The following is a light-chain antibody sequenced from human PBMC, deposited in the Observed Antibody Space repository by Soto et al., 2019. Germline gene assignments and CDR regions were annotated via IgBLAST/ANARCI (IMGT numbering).Light chain of an antibody. J-gene: IGLJ2*01. Sequence: QSVLTQPPSVSGAPGQRVTISCTGSSSNIGAGYDVHWYQQLPGTAPKLLIYGNSNRPSGVPDRFYGSKSGTSASLAITGLKAEDEADYYCQSYDSSLSGGVFGGGTKLTVL. V-gene: IGLV1-40*01. CDR3: QSYDSSLSGGV. CDR1: SSNIGAGYD. CDR2: GNS.